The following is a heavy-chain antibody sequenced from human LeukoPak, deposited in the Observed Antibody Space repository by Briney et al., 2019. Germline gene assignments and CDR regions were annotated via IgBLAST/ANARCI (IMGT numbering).Heavy chain of an antibody. Sequence: KASETLSLTCTVSGGSISSYYWSWIRQPPGKGLEWIGYIYTSGSTNYNPSLKSRVTISVDTSKNQFSLKLSPVTAADTAVYYCARTIAARPSSSIFDMDVWGKGTTVTVSS. D-gene: IGHD6-6*01. V-gene: IGHV4-4*09. CDR1: GGSISSYY. CDR3: ARTIAARPSSSIFDMDV. CDR2: IYTSGST. J-gene: IGHJ6*03.